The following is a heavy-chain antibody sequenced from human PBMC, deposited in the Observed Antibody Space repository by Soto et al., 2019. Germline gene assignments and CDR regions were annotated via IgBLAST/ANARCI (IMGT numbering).Heavy chain of an antibody. J-gene: IGHJ4*02. D-gene: IGHD1-26*01. CDR2: ISYDGSNK. V-gene: IGHV3-30*18. CDR3: AKLHIVGATDFDY. Sequence: AGGSLRLSCAASGLTFSSYGMHWVRQAPGKGLEWVAVISYDGSNKYYADSVKGRFTISRDNSKNTLYLQMNSLRAEDTAVYYCAKLHIVGATDFDYWGQGTLVTVSS. CDR1: GLTFSSYG.